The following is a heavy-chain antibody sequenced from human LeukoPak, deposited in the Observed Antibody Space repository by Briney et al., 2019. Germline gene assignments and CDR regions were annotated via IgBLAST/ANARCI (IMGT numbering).Heavy chain of an antibody. CDR3: ARGRSNFYGMDV. V-gene: IGHV4-59*01. J-gene: IGHJ6*02. D-gene: IGHD1-26*01. CDR1: GGSISSYY. Sequence: PSETLSLTCTVSGGSISSYYWSWIRQPPGKGLEWIGYIYYSGSTNYNPSLKSRVTISVDTSKNQFSLKLSSVTAADTAVYYCARGRSNFYGMDVWGQGTTVTVSS. CDR2: IYYSGST.